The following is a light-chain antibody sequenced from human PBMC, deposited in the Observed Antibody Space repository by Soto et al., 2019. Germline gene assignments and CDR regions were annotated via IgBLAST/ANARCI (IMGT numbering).Light chain of an antibody. V-gene: IGLV1-40*01. J-gene: IGLJ1*01. Sequence: QSVLTQPPSVSGAPGQRVTISCTGNSSNLGAGYDVHWYQQLPGTAPKLLIYGNRNRPSGVPDRIFASKSGNTASLTVSGLQADDEANYYCSSFKGTNSFVFGTGTKVTVL. CDR3: SSFKGTNSFV. CDR2: GNR. CDR1: SSNLGAGYD.